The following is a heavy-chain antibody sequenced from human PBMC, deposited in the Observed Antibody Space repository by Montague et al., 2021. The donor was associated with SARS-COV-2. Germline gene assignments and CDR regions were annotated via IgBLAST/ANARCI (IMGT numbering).Heavy chain of an antibody. D-gene: IGHD4-23*01. J-gene: IGHJ4*02. CDR3: ARMRATVVIYDY. V-gene: IGHV2-5*02. Sequence: PALVKPTQTLTLTCTFSGFSLSTSGVGVGWIRQPPGKALEWLALIYWDDDKRYSPSLKSRLTITKDTSKNQVVLTMTNMDPVDTATYYCARMRATVVIYDYWGQGTLVTVSS. CDR2: IYWDDDK. CDR1: GFSLSTSGVG.